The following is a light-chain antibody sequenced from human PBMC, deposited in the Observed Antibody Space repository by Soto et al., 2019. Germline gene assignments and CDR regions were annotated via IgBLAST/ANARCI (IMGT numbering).Light chain of an antibody. J-gene: IGKJ5*01. CDR3: QQYGDLTFI. CDR2: DAS. V-gene: IGKV1-33*01. Sequence: DIQRTQSPSSLSASVGHRVTITCKASQDINKYLNWYQQKPGKAPRLLIYDASDLETGVPSRFSGSGSGTDGTLTISNLQHEDSATYYCQQYGDLTFIFGQGTRLEIK. CDR1: QDINKY.